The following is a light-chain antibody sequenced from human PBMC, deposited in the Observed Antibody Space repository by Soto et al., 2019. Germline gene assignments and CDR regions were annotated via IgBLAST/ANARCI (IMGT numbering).Light chain of an antibody. V-gene: IGLV2-14*01. CDR1: SSDVGGYNY. Sequence: TQPASVSGSPGQSITISCTGTSSDVGGYNYVSWYQQHPGKAPKLMIYEVSNRPSGVSHRFSGSKSGNTASLTISGLQAEDEAYYYCSSYTSSSSSVFGAGTKVTVL. CDR2: EVS. J-gene: IGLJ1*01. CDR3: SSYTSSSSSV.